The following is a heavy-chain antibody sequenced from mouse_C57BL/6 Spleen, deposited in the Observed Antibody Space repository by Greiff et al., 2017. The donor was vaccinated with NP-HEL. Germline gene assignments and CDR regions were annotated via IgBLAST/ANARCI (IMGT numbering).Heavy chain of an antibody. CDR2: ISGGGGNT. J-gene: IGHJ2*01. V-gene: IGHV5-9*01. Sequence: EVQRVESGGGLVKPGGSLKLSCAASGFTFSSYTMSWVRQTPEKRLEWVATISGGGGNTYYPDSVKGRFTISRDNAKNTLYLQMSSLRSEDTALYYCARRGGSGYFDYWGQGTTLTVSS. CDR1: GFTFSSYT. D-gene: IGHD3-2*02. CDR3: ARRGGSGYFDY.